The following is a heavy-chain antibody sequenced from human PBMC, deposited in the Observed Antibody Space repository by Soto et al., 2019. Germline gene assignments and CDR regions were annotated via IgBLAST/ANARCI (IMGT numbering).Heavy chain of an antibody. CDR1: GGTFSSYA. CDR2: IIPIFGTA. V-gene: IGHV1-69*13. Sequence: SVKVSCKASGGTFSSYATSWVRQAPGQGLEWMGGIIPIFGTANYAQKFQGRVTITADESTSTAYMELSSLRSEDTAVYYCARDLGAGPRVVVTAILSAWGQGTLVTVSS. D-gene: IGHD2-21*02. CDR3: ARDLGAGPRVVVTAILSA. J-gene: IGHJ5*02.